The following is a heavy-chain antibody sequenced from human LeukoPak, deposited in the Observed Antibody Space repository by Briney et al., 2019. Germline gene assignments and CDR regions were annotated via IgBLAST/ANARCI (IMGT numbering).Heavy chain of an antibody. J-gene: IGHJ4*02. CDR2: IYYSGST. Sequence: SETLSLTCTVSGGSISSYYWSWIRQPPGKGLEWIGYIYYSGSTNYNPSLKSRVTISVDTSKNQFSLKLSSVTAADTAVYYCAPIPAAPPNFDYWGQGTLVTVSS. CDR3: APIPAAPPNFDY. D-gene: IGHD2-2*01. V-gene: IGHV4-59*12. CDR1: GGSISSYY.